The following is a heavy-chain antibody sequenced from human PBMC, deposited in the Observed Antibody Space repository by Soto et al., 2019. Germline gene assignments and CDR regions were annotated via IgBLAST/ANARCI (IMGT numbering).Heavy chain of an antibody. D-gene: IGHD5-12*01. J-gene: IGHJ4*02. Sequence: QVQLQESGPGLVKPSETLSLTCTVSGGSISSYYWSWIRQPPGKGLEWIGYIYYSGSTNYNPSLKSRVTISVDTSKNQFSLKLSSVTAADTAVYYCARVAATIRGRYFDYWGQGTLVTVSS. CDR3: ARVAATIRGRYFDY. CDR2: IYYSGST. V-gene: IGHV4-59*01. CDR1: GGSISSYY.